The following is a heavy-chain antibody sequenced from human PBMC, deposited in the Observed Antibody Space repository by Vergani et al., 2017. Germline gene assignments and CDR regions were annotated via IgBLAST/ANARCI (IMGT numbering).Heavy chain of an antibody. D-gene: IGHD3-22*01. J-gene: IGHJ1*01. V-gene: IGHV1-69*01. Sequence: QVQLVQSGAEVKKPGSSVKVSCKASGGTFSSYAISWVRQAPGQGLEWMGGIIPIFGTANYAQKFQGRFTITADESTSTAYMELSSLRSEDTAVYYCARDPDYYDSSGYGGYVQHWGQGTLVTVSS. CDR2: IIPIFGTA. CDR1: GGTFSSYA. CDR3: ARDPDYYDSSGYGGYVQH.